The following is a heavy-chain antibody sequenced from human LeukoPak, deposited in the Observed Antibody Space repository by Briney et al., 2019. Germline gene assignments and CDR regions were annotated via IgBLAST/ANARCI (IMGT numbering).Heavy chain of an antibody. J-gene: IGHJ4*02. CDR2: IWNDGSNK. CDR3: AKGRVLYSSSSTPFDY. Sequence: PGGSLRLSCAASGFTFSSYAMHWVRQAPGKGLEWVALIWNDGSNKYYADSVKGRFTISRDNSKNTLYLHMNSLTAEDTAVYYCAKGRVLYSSSSTPFDYWGQGTLVIVSS. D-gene: IGHD6-6*01. V-gene: IGHV3-33*06. CDR1: GFTFSSYA.